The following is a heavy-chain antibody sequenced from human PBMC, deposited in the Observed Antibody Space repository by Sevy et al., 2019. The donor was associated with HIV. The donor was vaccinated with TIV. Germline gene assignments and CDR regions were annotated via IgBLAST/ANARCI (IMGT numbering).Heavy chain of an antibody. V-gene: IGHV3-7*03. CDR1: GFTFSSYW. CDR3: ARDPTYYDFWSGYYTGWFDP. J-gene: IGHJ5*02. D-gene: IGHD3-3*01. Sequence: GGSLRLSCAASGFTFSSYWMSWVRQAPGKGLEWVANIKQDGSEKYYVDSVKGRFTISRDNAKNSLYLQMNSLRAEDTAVYYCARDPTYYDFWSGYYTGWFDPWGQGTLVTVSS. CDR2: IKQDGSEK.